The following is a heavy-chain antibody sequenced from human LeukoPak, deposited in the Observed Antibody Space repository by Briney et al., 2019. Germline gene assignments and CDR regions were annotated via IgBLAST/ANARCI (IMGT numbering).Heavy chain of an antibody. D-gene: IGHD2-2*01. J-gene: IGHJ3*02. V-gene: IGHV1-69*05. CDR2: IIPIFGTA. CDR1: GGTFSSYA. CDR3: ASAYCSSTSCYRGDAFDI. Sequence: SVKVSCKASGGTFSSYAISWLRQAPGRGLEWMGGIIPIFGTANYAQKFQGRVTITTDESTSTAYMELSSLRSEDTAVYYCASAYCSSTSCYRGDAFDIWGQGTMVTVSS.